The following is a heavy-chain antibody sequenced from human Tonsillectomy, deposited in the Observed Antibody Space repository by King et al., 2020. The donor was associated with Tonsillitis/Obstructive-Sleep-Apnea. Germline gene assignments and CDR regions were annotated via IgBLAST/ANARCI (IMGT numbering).Heavy chain of an antibody. J-gene: IGHJ5*02. Sequence: QLVQSGAEVKKPGASVKVSCKASGYTFTSYGISWVRQAPGQGLEWMGWISSYNGNTKYAQKLQGRVTMTTDTSTSTAYMELRSLRSDDTAVYYCARAYCSSTSCHANWFDPWGQGTLVTVSS. CDR1: GYTFTSYG. CDR3: ARAYCSSTSCHANWFDP. CDR2: ISSYNGNT. D-gene: IGHD2-2*01. V-gene: IGHV1-18*01.